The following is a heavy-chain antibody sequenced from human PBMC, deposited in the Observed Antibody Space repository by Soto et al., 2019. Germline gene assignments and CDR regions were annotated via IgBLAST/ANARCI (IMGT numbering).Heavy chain of an antibody. D-gene: IGHD2-15*01. CDR1: GGSFSGYY. Sequence: PSETLSLTCAVYGGSFSGYYWSWIRQPPGKGLEWIGEINHSGSTNYNPSLKSRVTISVDTSKNQFSLKLSSVTAADTAVYYCARGRWTRVFDYWGQGTLVTVSS. CDR2: INHSGST. J-gene: IGHJ4*02. V-gene: IGHV4-34*01. CDR3: ARGRWTRVFDY.